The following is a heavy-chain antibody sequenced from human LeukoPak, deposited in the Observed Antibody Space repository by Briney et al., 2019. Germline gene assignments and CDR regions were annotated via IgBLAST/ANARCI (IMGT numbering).Heavy chain of an antibody. CDR2: INSDGSST. D-gene: IGHD2-2*03. CDR3: ARVDPKAPGDYS. V-gene: IGHV3-74*03. J-gene: IGHJ4*02. CDR1: GFTFSSYW. Sequence: GGSLRLSCADSGFTFSSYWMHWVRQAPGKGLVWVSRINSDGSSTKYADSVKGRFTISRDNAKNTLYVQMNNLRAEDTAVYYCARVDPKAPGDYSWGRGTLVTVSS.